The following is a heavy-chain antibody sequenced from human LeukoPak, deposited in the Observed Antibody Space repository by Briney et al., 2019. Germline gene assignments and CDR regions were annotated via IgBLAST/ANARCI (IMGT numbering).Heavy chain of an antibody. Sequence: GGALRLSCTASGFTFINYSMNWVRQAPGKGLEGVSSISTNSAFIYYADSVSGRFTISRDNTKNSLYLQMDSLTADDTAVYFCACLRGPSDYWGQGTLVTVSS. D-gene: IGHD4-17*01. CDR3: ACLRGPSDY. CDR1: GFTFINYS. CDR2: ISTNSAFI. J-gene: IGHJ4*02. V-gene: IGHV3-21*01.